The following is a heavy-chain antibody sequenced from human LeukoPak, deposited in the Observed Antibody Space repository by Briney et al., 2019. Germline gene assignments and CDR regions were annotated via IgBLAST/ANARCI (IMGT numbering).Heavy chain of an antibody. CDR1: GYTFTSYD. V-gene: IGHV1-2*02. CDR2: INPNSGGT. D-gene: IGHD1-26*01. CDR3: ARVREDGMDV. Sequence: ASVKVSCKASGYTFTSYDINWVRQAPGQGLEWMGWINPNSGGTNYAQKFQGRVTMTRDTSISTAYMELSRLRSDDTAVYYCARVREDGMDVWGQGTTVTVSS. J-gene: IGHJ6*02.